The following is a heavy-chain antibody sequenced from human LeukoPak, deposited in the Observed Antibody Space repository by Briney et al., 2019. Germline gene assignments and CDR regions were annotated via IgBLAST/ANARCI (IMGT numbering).Heavy chain of an antibody. CDR2: ISAYNGNT. J-gene: IGHJ4*02. CDR1: GYTFTSFG. CDR3: ARDLVVTAIPDY. D-gene: IGHD2-21*02. V-gene: IGHV1-18*01. Sequence: ASVKVSCKASGYTFTSFGINWMRQAPGQGLEWMGWISAYNGNTNSAQKLQGRVTMTTDTSTSTAYMELRSLRSDDTAVYYCARDLVVTAIPDYWGQGTLVTVSS.